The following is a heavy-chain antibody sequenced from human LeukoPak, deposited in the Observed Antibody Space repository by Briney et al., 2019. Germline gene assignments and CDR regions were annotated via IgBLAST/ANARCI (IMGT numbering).Heavy chain of an antibody. V-gene: IGHV3-48*03. Sequence: GGSLRLSCAASGFTFSSYEMNWVRQAPGKGLEWVSYISSSGSTIYYADSVKGRFTISRDNAKNSLYLQMNSLRAEDTAVYYCARDNPTTVVTPDAFDIWGQGTMVTVSS. J-gene: IGHJ3*02. CDR3: ARDNPTTVVTPDAFDI. CDR1: GFTFSSYE. D-gene: IGHD4-23*01. CDR2: ISSSGSTI.